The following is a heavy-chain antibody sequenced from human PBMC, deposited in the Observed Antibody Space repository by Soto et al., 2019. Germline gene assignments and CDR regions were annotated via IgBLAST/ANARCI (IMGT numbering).Heavy chain of an antibody. V-gene: IGHV1-69*13. CDR3: ARAEDYGSGSYRGYYYYYGMDV. J-gene: IGHJ6*02. Sequence: SVKVSCKASGGTFSSYAISWVRQAPGQGLEWMGGIIPIFGTANYAQKFQGRVTITADGSTSTAYMELSSLRSEDTAVYYCARAEDYGSGSYRGYYYYYGMDVWGQGTTVTVSS. D-gene: IGHD3-10*01. CDR1: GGTFSSYA. CDR2: IIPIFGTA.